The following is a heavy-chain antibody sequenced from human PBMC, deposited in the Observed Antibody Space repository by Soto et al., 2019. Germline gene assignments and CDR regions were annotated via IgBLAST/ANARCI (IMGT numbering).Heavy chain of an antibody. CDR3: ARGTLAPLKYRSYPYYYYGMDV. CDR1: GFTFSSYA. D-gene: IGHD2-2*01. V-gene: IGHV3-30-3*01. Sequence: GGSLRLSCAASGFTFSSYAMHWVRQAPGKGLEWVAVISYDGSNKYYADSVKGRFTISRDNSKNTLYLQMNSLRAEDTAVYYCARGTLAPLKYRSYPYYYYGMDVWGQGTTVTVSS. CDR2: ISYDGSNK. J-gene: IGHJ6*02.